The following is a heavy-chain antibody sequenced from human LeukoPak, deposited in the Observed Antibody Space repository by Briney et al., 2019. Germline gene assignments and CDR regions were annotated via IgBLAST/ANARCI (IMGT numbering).Heavy chain of an antibody. V-gene: IGHV4-59*01. J-gene: IGHJ3*02. Sequence: SETLSLTCTVSGGSISRNYWSWIRQPPGKGLEWIGYIYYSGSTNYNPSFKSRVTISEDSAKNQFSLKLSSVTAADTAVYYCARSYSGYDSNAFDIWGQGTTVTVSS. CDR3: ARSYSGYDSNAFDI. D-gene: IGHD5-12*01. CDR2: IYYSGST. CDR1: GGSISRNY.